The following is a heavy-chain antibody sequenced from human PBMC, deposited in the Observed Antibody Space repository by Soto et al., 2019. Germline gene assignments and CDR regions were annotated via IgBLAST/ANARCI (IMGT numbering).Heavy chain of an antibody. D-gene: IGHD6-13*01. CDR2: IWYDGSNK. Sequence: QVQLVESGGGVVQPGRSLRLSCAASGFTFSSYGMHWVRQAPGKGLEWVAVIWYDGSNKYYADSVKGRFTIARDNSKNTLYLQMNSLRAEDTAVYYCARGSSTNDYWGQGTLVTVSS. J-gene: IGHJ4*02. V-gene: IGHV3-33*01. CDR3: ARGSSTNDY. CDR1: GFTFSSYG.